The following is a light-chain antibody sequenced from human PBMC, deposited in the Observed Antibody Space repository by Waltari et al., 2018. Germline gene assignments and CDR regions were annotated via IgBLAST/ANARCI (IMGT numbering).Light chain of an antibody. J-gene: IGLJ2*01. CDR3: QTGGHGTRV. V-gene: IGLV4-69*01. CDR2: VNSDGSH. CDR1: SGHSNNI. Sequence: QLVPTQSPSASASLGASGKLTCTLSSGHSNNIIAWLQQHPEKGPRYLMNVNSDGSHTKGGGLPARVSGSCSGSEPFLTFSSLLSDDEADYYLQTGGHGTRVFGGGTRLTVL.